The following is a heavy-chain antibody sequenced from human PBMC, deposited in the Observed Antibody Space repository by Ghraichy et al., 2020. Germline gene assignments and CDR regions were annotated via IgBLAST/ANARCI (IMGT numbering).Heavy chain of an antibody. CDR3: ARVGFFRDAFGM. D-gene: IGHD3-16*01. J-gene: IGHJ3*02. CDR1: GGSISSYY. Sequence: SETLSLTCIVSGGSISSYYWGWIRQPPGKGLEWIGHISHSGVTNYNPSLMSRVTISLATSKIQFSLKLSSVTAADTAVYYCARVGFFRDAFGMWGQGTMVTVSS. CDR2: ISHSGVT. V-gene: IGHV4-59*01.